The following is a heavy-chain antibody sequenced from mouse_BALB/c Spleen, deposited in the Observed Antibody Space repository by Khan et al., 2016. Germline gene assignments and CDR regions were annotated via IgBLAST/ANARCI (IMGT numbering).Heavy chain of an antibody. CDR1: GFTFSSYA. D-gene: IGHD2-12*01. J-gene: IGHJ3*01. CDR3: ARAYSPY. V-gene: IGHV5-9-4*01. Sequence: EVELVESGGGLVKPGGSLKLSCAASGFTFSSYAMSWVRQSPEKRLEWVAEISSGGSYPYYPDPVTGRFTISRDNAKNTLYREISSLRSEDTAMYYCARAYSPYWGQGTLVTVSA. CDR2: ISSGGSYP.